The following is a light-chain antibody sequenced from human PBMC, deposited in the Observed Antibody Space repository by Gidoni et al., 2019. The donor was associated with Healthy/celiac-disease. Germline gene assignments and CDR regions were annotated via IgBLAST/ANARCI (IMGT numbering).Light chain of an antibody. CDR1: SSNIGAGYD. CDR3: QSYDSSLSGFWV. V-gene: IGLV1-40*01. CDR2: GNS. Sequence: QSVLTPPPSVSGAPGQRVPIPCTGSSSNIGAGYDVHWYQQLPGTAPKLLIYGNSNRPSGVPDRVSGSKSGTSASLAITGLQAEDEADYDCQSYDSSLSGFWVFGGGTKLTVL. J-gene: IGLJ3*02.